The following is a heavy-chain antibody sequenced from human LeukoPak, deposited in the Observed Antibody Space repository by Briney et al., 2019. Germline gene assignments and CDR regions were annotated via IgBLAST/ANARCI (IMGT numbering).Heavy chain of an antibody. CDR3: GRAFPPLRTSSAGDL. J-gene: IGHJ4*02. D-gene: IGHD3-16*01. V-gene: IGHV3-21*01. CDR2: ISYLSSHV. Sequence: GGSLRLSCAASGFTFSSYSMNWVRQAPGKGLEWVSSISYLSSHVYYGDSVKGRFSISRDNAKNSLYLQMNSLGAEDTAIYYCGRAFPPLRTSSAGDLWGQGTLVTVSS. CDR1: GFTFSSYS.